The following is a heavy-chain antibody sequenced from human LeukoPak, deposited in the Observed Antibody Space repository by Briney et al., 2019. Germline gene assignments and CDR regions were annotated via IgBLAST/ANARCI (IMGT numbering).Heavy chain of an antibody. V-gene: IGHV3-9*01. CDR2: ISWNSGGI. CDR3: SRVSAYTTSSGEFDY. J-gene: IGHJ4*02. CDR1: GFTFDDHA. D-gene: IGHD6-6*01. Sequence: GGSLRLSCAASGFTFDDHAMHWVRQAPGKGLEWVSGISWNSGGIAYADSVKGRFTISRDNAKNSLYLQMNSLRAEDTALYYCSRVSAYTTSSGEFDYWGQGTLVTVSS.